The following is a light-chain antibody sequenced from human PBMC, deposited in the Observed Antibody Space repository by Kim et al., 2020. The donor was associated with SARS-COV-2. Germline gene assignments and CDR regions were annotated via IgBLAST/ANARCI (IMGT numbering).Light chain of an antibody. CDR1: NLGDKF. Sequence: VSPGQTTSITCSGNNLGDKFACWYQQKPGQSPVLVIYQDNKRPSGIPGRFSGSNSGNTATLTISGTQAMDEADYCCQAWDTTAWVFGTGTKVTVL. V-gene: IGLV3-1*01. CDR3: QAWDTTAWV. CDR2: QDN. J-gene: IGLJ1*01.